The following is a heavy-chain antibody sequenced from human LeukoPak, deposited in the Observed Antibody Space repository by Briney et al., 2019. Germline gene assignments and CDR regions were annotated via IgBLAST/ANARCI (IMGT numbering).Heavy chain of an antibody. CDR3: ARVYSGSDY. J-gene: IGHJ4*02. V-gene: IGHV4-4*02. D-gene: IGHD1-26*01. CDR1: GASISSSNW. Sequence: PSGTLSLTCAVSGASISSSNWWSWVRQPPGKGLEWIGEIYHTGSANYNPSLKSRVTISADKSKNQFSLQPSSVTAADTAVYYCARVYSGSDYWGQGTLVTVSS. CDR2: IYHTGSA.